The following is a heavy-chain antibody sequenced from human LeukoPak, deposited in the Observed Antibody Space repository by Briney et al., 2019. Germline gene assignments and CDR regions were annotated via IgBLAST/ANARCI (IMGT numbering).Heavy chain of an antibody. V-gene: IGHV4-30-4*08. J-gene: IGHJ2*01. Sequence: PSETLSLTCTVSGGSVGSGTYYWSWIRQPPGEGLEWIGYIYYSGSTYYNPSLKSRVTISVDTSKNQFSLKLSSVTAADTAVYYCARTNLEDRNFDLWGRGTLVTVSS. CDR2: IYYSGST. CDR3: ARTNLEDRNFDL. CDR1: GGSVGSGTYY.